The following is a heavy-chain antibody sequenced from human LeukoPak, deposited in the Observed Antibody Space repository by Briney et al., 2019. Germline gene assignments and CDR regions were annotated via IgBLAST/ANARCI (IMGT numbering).Heavy chain of an antibody. CDR1: GGSISSYY. Sequence: SETLSLTCTVSGGSISSYYWSWIRQPPGKGLEWIGYIYYSGSTNYNPSLKSRVTISVGTSKNQFSLKLSSVTAADTAVYYCANSDGYNFDYWGQGTLVTVSS. CDR3: ANSDGYNFDY. J-gene: IGHJ4*02. V-gene: IGHV4-59*08. CDR2: IYYSGST. D-gene: IGHD5-24*01.